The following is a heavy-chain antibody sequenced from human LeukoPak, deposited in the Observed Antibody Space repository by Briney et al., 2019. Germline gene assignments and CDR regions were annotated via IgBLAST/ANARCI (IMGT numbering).Heavy chain of an antibody. Sequence: SQILSLTCTIPEDSVSNKGTAWNWIRQAPSRGLEWLGRTYYRSKWSSGYAESVKSRIIINPDTSKNQFSLQLKSVTPEDTAVYYCARSQTGGTFDYWGQGALVTVSS. V-gene: IGHV6-1*01. CDR2: TYYRSKWSS. CDR3: ARSQTGGTFDY. D-gene: IGHD1-26*01. J-gene: IGHJ4*02. CDR1: EDSVSNKGTA.